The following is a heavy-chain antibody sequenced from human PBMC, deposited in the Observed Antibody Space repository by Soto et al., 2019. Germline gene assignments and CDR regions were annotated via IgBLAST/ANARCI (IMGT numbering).Heavy chain of an antibody. CDR2: ISAYNGNT. D-gene: IGHD3-9*01. V-gene: IGHV1-18*01. J-gene: IGHJ4*02. CDR1: GYTFTSYG. Sequence: ASVKVSCKASGYTFTSYGISWVRQAPGQGLEWMGWISAYNGNTNYAQKLQGRVTMTTDTSTSTAYMELRSLRSDDTAVYYCAREGYDILTGYPLFDYWGQGTLVTVSS. CDR3: AREGYDILTGYPLFDY.